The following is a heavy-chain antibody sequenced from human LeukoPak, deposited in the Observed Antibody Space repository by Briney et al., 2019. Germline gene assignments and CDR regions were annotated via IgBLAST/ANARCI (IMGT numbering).Heavy chain of an antibody. CDR2: VNPNSGDT. CDR1: GYTFTGAY. D-gene: IGHD2-8*02. J-gene: IGHJ5*02. V-gene: IGHV1-2*02. Sequence: ASVKVSCKASGYTFTGAYMHWVRQAPGQGLEWMGWVNPNSGDTNYAQKFQGRVTMTRDTSISTAYMELNSLRSDDTAVYYCATGGSVVVLPSTARTRWFDPWGQGTQVTVSS. CDR3: ATGGSVVVLPSTARTRWFDP.